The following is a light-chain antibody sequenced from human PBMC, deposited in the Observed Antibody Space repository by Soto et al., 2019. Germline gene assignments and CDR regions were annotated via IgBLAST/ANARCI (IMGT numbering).Light chain of an antibody. Sequence: DIPMTQSPSTLSGSVGDRVTITCRASQTISSWLAWYQQKPGKAPRLLIYKASTLEIGVPSRFSGSGSGTEFTLTISSLQPDDVAIYYCQQYNDYSWTFGQGTKVDIK. J-gene: IGKJ1*01. V-gene: IGKV1-5*03. CDR1: QTISSW. CDR3: QQYNDYSWT. CDR2: KAS.